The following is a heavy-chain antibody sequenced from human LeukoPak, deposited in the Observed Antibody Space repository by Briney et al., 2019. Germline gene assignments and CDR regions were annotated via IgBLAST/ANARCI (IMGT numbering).Heavy chain of an antibody. V-gene: IGHV3-30*02. CDR1: GFTFSSYG. CDR2: IRYDGSNK. D-gene: IGHD2-2*01. J-gene: IGHJ4*02. Sequence: GGSLRLSCAASGFTFSSYGMHWVRQAPGKGLEWVAFIRYDGSNKYYADSVKGRFTISRDNSKNTLYLQMNSLRAEDTAVYYCARGQYQLLSHFDYWGQGTLVTVSS. CDR3: ARGQYQLLSHFDY.